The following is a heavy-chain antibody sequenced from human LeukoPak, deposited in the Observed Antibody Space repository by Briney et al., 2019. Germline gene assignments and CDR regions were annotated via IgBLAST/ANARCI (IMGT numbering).Heavy chain of an antibody. V-gene: IGHV3-23*03. CDR3: AKSGLNRFDY. CDR1: QFTFTTYW. D-gene: IGHD2-15*01. Sequence: GGSLRLSCAASQFTFTTYWMSWVRQAPGKGLEWVSVIYSGGSTYYADSVKGRFTISRDNSKNTLYLQMNSLRAEDTAVYYCAKSGLNRFDYWGQGTLVTVSS. J-gene: IGHJ4*02. CDR2: IYSGGST.